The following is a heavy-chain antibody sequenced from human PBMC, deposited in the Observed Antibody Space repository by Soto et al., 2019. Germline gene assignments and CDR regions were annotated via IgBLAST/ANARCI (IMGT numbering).Heavy chain of an antibody. J-gene: IGHJ6*02. Sequence: SVKVSCKASGGTFSSYAISWVRQAPGQGLEWMGGIIPIFGTANYAQKFQGRVTITADESTSTAYMELSSLRSEDTAVYYCARERATDTITYNYYGMDVWGQGTTVTVSS. CDR1: GGTFSSYA. CDR2: IIPIFGTA. V-gene: IGHV1-69*13. CDR3: ARERATDTITYNYYGMDV. D-gene: IGHD5-18*01.